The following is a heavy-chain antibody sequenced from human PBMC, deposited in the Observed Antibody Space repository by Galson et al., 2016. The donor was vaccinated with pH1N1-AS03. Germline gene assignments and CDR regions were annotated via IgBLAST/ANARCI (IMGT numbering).Heavy chain of an antibody. CDR2: VYHSGST. Sequence: SETLSLTCAVSGYSISSGYYWGWIRQPPGKGLEWIGSVYHSGSTYYNPSLKSRITISVDTSKNQFSLKLTSVTAADTAVYYCARAYGYGDYGIDYWGQGTLVTVSS. J-gene: IGHJ4*02. V-gene: IGHV4-38-2*01. CDR3: ARAYGYGDYGIDY. D-gene: IGHD4-17*01. CDR1: GYSISSGYY.